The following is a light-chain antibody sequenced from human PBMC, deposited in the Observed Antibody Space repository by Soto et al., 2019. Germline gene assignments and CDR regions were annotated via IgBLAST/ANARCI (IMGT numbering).Light chain of an antibody. V-gene: IGLV2-8*01. J-gene: IGLJ1*01. CDR2: EVT. CDR3: QSYDSSLSAYV. CDR1: SSDVGYYDY. Sequence: QSVLTQPPSASGFPGQSVTISCTGTSSDVGYYDYVSWYQQHPGKAPKLVIYEVTKRPSGVPDRFSGSKSGTSASLAIAGLQAEDEADYYCQSYDSSLSAYVFGNGTKVTVL.